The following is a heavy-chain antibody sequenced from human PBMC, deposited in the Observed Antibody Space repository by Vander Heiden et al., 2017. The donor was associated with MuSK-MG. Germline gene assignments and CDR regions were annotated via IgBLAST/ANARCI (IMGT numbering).Heavy chain of an antibody. CDR3: ARAAGDYYYYYYYMDV. D-gene: IGHD4-17*01. V-gene: IGHV4-61*02. Sequence: QVQLQESGPGLVKPSQPLSLPCTVSGGSISRGSYYWSWIRQPAGKGLEWIGRIYTSGSTNYNPSLKSRVTMSVDTSKNQFSLKLSSVTAADTAVYYCARAAGDYYYYYYYMDVWGKGTTVTVSS. J-gene: IGHJ6*03. CDR2: IYTSGST. CDR1: GGSISRGSYY.